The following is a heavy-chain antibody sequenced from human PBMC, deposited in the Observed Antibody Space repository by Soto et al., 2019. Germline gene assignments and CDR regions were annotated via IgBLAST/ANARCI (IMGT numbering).Heavy chain of an antibody. D-gene: IGHD1-26*01. Sequence: QLPLVQSGGEVKTPGASVKVSCTTSGYTFTSHGISWVRQAPGQGLEWMGWISTYNGKTDYAQKFQGRVTMTADTRTSTVYMEVRRLRSDDTPVYYCARLLTEGATYREDAFDMWGQGTKVTVSS. CDR2: ISTYNGKT. V-gene: IGHV1-18*01. CDR3: ARLLTEGATYREDAFDM. CDR1: GYTFTSHG. J-gene: IGHJ3*02.